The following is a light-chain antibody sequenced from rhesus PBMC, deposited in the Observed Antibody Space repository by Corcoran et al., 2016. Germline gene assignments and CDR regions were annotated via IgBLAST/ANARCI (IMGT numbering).Light chain of an antibody. CDR2: YES. CDR1: QGINNY. CDR3: QQYNNSPYS. J-gene: IGKJ2*01. V-gene: IGKV1-66*01. Sequence: DIQMTQSLSSLSAPVGDRDTLPCRASQGINNYLSWYQQKPGKAPKPRIYYESSLETGVPSRFSGSRSGTAYTLTIRSLQPEVITSYYCQQYNNSPYSFGQWTKVEIE.